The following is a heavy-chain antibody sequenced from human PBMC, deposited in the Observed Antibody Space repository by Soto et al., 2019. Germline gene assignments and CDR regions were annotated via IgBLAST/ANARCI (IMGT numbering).Heavy chain of an antibody. V-gene: IGHV3-23*01. J-gene: IGHJ6*02. CDR2: ISGGGGNT. Sequence: EVQLLGSGGGLVQPGGSLRLSCAASGFTFSAYVMSWVRQAPGQGLEWVSTISGGGGNTYYADSVKGRFTVSRDNSKNTLYLQMNSLRAADTAVYYCAKDSPEVVVATANWEGYYYGMDVWGQGTTVTVSS. D-gene: IGHD2-21*02. CDR3: AKDSPEVVVATANWEGYYYGMDV. CDR1: GFTFSAYV.